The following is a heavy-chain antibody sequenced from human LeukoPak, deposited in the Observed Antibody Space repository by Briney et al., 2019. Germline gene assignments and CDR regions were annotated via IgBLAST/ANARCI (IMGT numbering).Heavy chain of an antibody. CDR2: IYYSGST. CDR1: GGSISSSSYY. Sequence: SETLSLTCTVSGGSISSSSYYRGWIRQPPGKGLEWIGSIYYSGSTYYNPSLKSRVTISVDTSKNQFSLKLSSVTAADTAVYYCASLGRPYCSGDCYPVDYWGQGTLVTVSS. V-gene: IGHV4-39*01. CDR3: ASLGRPYCSGDCYPVDY. D-gene: IGHD2-21*02. J-gene: IGHJ4*02.